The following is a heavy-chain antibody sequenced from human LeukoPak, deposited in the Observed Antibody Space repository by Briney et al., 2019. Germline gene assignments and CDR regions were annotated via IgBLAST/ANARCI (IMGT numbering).Heavy chain of an antibody. V-gene: IGHV3-7*03. J-gene: IGHJ6*03. CDR3: ARGVTTLDNYYYMDV. Sequence: GGSLRLSCAASGFTFSSYWMSWVRQAPGKGLEWVANIKQDGSEKYYVDSVKGRFTISRDNAKNSLYLQMNSLRAEDTALYYCARGVTTLDNYYYMDVWGKGTTVAVSS. CDR1: GFTFSSYW. CDR2: IKQDGSEK. D-gene: IGHD4-23*01.